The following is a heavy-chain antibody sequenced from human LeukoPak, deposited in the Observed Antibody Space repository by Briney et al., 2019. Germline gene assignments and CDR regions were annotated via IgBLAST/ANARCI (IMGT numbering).Heavy chain of an antibody. CDR3: AKGGLVHRFDP. Sequence: QTGGSLRLSCAASGFTFSSYAMSWVRQAPGKGLEWVSGIIGSGDNTYYADSVKGRFTISRDNSKNTLYLQMNSLRADDTAVYYCAKGGLVHRFDPWGQGTLVTVSS. CDR2: IIGSGDNT. J-gene: IGHJ5*02. V-gene: IGHV3-23*01. CDR1: GFTFSSYA.